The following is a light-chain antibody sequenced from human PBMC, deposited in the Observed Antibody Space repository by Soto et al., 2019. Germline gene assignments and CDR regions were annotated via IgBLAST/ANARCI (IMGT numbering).Light chain of an antibody. J-gene: IGKJ1*01. CDR1: QSVSSSY. CDR3: QQYGSSPRT. CDR2: GAS. Sequence: EIVLTQSPGTLSLSPGERAILSCRASQSVSSSYLAWYRQKPGQAPSLLIYGASSRATGIPDRFSGSGSGTDFTLTISRLEPEEFAVYYCQQYGSSPRTFGQGTKVDIK. V-gene: IGKV3-20*01.